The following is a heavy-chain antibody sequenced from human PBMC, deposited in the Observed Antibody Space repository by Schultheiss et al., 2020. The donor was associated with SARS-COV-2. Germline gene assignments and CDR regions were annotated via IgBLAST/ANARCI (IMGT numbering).Heavy chain of an antibody. CDR1: GYTFTGYY. CDR3: ARDACSGGSCYYAQDAFDI. V-gene: IGHV1-2*02. Sequence: ASVKVSCKASGYTFTGYYMHWVRQAPGQGLEWMGWINPNSGGTNYAQKFQGRVTMTRDTSISTAYMQLRRLRSDDTAVYYCARDACSGGSCYYAQDAFDIWGQGTMVTVSS. CDR2: INPNSGGT. J-gene: IGHJ3*02. D-gene: IGHD2-15*01.